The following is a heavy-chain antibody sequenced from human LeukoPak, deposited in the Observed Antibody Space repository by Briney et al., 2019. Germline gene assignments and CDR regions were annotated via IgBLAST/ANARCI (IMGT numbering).Heavy chain of an antibody. D-gene: IGHD4-23*01. CDR1: GFTVSSNY. J-gene: IGHJ2*01. CDR2: IYSGGST. CDR3: ARQSTVVTPSHWFFDL. Sequence: GGSLRLSCAASGFTVSSNYMSWVRQAPGKGLEWVSVIYSGGSTYYADSVKGRFTISRDNSKNTLYLQMNSLRAEDTALYYCARQSTVVTPSHWFFDLWGRGTLVTVSS. V-gene: IGHV3-66*04.